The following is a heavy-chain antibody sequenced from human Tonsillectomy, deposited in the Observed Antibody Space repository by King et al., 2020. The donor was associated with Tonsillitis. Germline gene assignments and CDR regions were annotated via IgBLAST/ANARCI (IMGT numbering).Heavy chain of an antibody. CDR1: GYSISSGYY. Sequence: QLQESGPGLVKPSETLSLKCTVSGYSISSGYYWGWIRQPPGKGLVWIGSIYYSGSTYYNPSLTGRVTISVDTSKNQFSLKVSSVTAADTAVDYCARGGGDSLERLFDPWGQGTLVTVSS. CDR2: IYYSGST. CDR3: ARGGGDSLERLFDP. D-gene: IGHD4-17*01. V-gene: IGHV4-38-2*02. J-gene: IGHJ5*02.